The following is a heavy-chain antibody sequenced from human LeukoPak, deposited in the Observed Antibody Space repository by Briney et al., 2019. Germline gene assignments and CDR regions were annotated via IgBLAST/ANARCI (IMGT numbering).Heavy chain of an antibody. D-gene: IGHD2-8*01. J-gene: IGHJ3*02. Sequence: PSETLSLTCTVSGCSISSSSYYWGWIRQPPGKGLEWIGSIYYSGSTYYNPSLKSRVTISVDTSKNQFSLKLSSVTAADTAVYYCARGERILLADIVLMVYAIGGAFDIWGQGTMVTVSS. CDR2: IYYSGST. CDR1: GCSISSSSYY. V-gene: IGHV4-39*07. CDR3: ARGERILLADIVLMVYAIGGAFDI.